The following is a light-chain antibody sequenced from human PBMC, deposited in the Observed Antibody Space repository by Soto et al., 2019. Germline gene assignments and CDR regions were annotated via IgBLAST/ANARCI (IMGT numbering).Light chain of an antibody. V-gene: IGKV3-20*01. J-gene: IGKJ4*01. CDR2: GAS. CDR3: QQYGTSPPVT. Sequence: EIVLTQFPGTLSLSPGERATLSCRASQSLSNTYLAWYQQKPGQPPRLLIYGASSRATGIPDRFSGSGSGTDFTLTIGRLGPEDFAVYYCQQYGTSPPVTFGGGTKVDIK. CDR1: QSLSNTY.